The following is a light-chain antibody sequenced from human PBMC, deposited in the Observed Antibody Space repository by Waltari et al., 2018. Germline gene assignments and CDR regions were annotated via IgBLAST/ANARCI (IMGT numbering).Light chain of an antibody. CDR3: QTGGHGTWV. Sequence: QLVLTQSPSASASLGASVKLTCTLSSGHSTTVIGWLQKRPEKGPRFVMKVNSDGSHSKGDEIPDRFSGSSSGAERYLTISSLQSEDEADYYCQTGGHGTWVFGGGTKLTVL. J-gene: IGLJ3*02. CDR1: SGHSTTV. V-gene: IGLV4-69*01. CDR2: VNSDGSH.